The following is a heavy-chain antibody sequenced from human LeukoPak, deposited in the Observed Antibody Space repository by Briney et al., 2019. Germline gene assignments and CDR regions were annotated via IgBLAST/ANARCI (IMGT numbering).Heavy chain of an antibody. J-gene: IGHJ4*02. CDR2: TYYRSKWYN. Sequence: SQTLSLTCAISGDSVSSNSAAWNWIRQSPSRGLEWLGRTYYRSKWYNDYAVSVKSRITINPDTSKNQFSLRLNSVTPEDTAVYYCAREAPITMIEGGFDYWGQGTLVTVSS. V-gene: IGHV6-1*01. D-gene: IGHD3-22*01. CDR3: AREAPITMIEGGFDY. CDR1: GDSVSSNSAA.